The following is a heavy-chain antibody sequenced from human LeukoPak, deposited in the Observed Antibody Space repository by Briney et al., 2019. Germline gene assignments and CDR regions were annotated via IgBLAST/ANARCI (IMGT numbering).Heavy chain of an antibody. J-gene: IGHJ4*02. D-gene: IGHD2-15*01. CDR2: IYYSGST. CDR3: ARGENVVAATRR. CDR1: GGSISSSSYY. Sequence: SETLSLTCTVSGGSISSSSYYWGWIRQPPGKGLEWTGSIYYSGSTYYNPSLKSRVTISVDRSKNHFSLRLSSVTAADTAVYYCARGENVVAATRRWGQGTLVTVSS. V-gene: IGHV4-39*02.